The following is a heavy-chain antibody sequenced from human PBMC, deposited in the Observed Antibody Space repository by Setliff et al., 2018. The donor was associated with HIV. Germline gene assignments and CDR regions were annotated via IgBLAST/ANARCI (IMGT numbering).Heavy chain of an antibody. V-gene: IGHV3-30*02. J-gene: IGHJ4*02. CDR1: GFTFSSYG. CDR2: IRYDGSNK. CDR3: AKDPRPIAAAGKYYFDY. D-gene: IGHD6-13*01. Sequence: PGGSLRLSCAASGFTFSSYGMHWVRQAPGKGLEWVAFIRYDGSNKYYADSVKGRFTISRDNSKNTLYLQMNSLRAEDTAVYYCAKDPRPIAAAGKYYFDYWGQGTLVTVSS.